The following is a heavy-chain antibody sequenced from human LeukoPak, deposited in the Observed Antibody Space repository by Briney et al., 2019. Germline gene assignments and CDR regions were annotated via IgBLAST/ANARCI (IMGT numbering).Heavy chain of an antibody. CDR3: ARNSVAGTGNY. CDR1: GFTVSSNY. J-gene: IGHJ4*02. V-gene: IGHV3-53*01. D-gene: IGHD6-19*01. Sequence: GGSLRLSCVASGFTVSSNYMSWVRQAPGKGLEWVSVIYSGGSTYYADSVKGRFTISRDNSKNTLYLQMNSLRAEDTAVYYCARNSVAGTGNYWGQGTLVTVSS. CDR2: IYSGGST.